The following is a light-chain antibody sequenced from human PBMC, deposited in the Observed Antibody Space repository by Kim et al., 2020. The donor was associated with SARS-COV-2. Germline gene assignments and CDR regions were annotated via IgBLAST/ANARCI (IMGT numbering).Light chain of an antibody. CDR3: QQSNSTPLT. Sequence: DIQMTQSPSSLSASVGDRVTITCRASQSISSYLNWYQQKPGKAPKLLIYAASSLQSGVTSRFSGSGSGTDFTLTISSLQPEDFATYYCQQSNSTPLTFGQGTKVDIK. CDR2: AAS. CDR1: QSISSY. J-gene: IGKJ1*01. V-gene: IGKV1-39*01.